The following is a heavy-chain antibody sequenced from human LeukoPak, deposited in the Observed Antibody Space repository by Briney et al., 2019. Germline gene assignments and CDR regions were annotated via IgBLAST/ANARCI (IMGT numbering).Heavy chain of an antibody. Sequence: GGSLRLSCAASGFTFDDYAMHWVRQAPGKGLEWVSGISWNSANIGYADSVKGRFTISRDNAKNSLYLQMNSLRAEDTALYFCARHSSSEPLGMDVWGQGTTVTVSS. V-gene: IGHV3-9*01. CDR1: GFTFDDYA. D-gene: IGHD6-13*01. CDR3: ARHSSSEPLGMDV. J-gene: IGHJ6*02. CDR2: ISWNSANI.